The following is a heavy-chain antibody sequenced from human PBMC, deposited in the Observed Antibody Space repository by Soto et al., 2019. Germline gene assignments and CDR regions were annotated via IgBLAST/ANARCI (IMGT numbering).Heavy chain of an antibody. V-gene: IGHV1-46*01. CDR2: INPSGGST. D-gene: IGHD6-13*01. CDR3: ARDTSSWYRFDY. Sequence: ASVKVSCKASGHTFTSYYMHWVRQAPGQGLEWMGIINPSGGSTSYAQKFQGRVTMTRDTSTSTVYMELSSLRSEDTAVYYCARDTSSWYRFDYWGQGTLVTVSS. J-gene: IGHJ4*02. CDR1: GHTFTSYY.